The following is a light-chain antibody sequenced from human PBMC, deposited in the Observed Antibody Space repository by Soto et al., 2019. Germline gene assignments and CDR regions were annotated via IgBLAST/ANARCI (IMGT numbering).Light chain of an antibody. CDR1: QTVRNNY. V-gene: IGKV3-20*01. J-gene: IGKJ4*01. CDR3: QQYGSSPLT. Sequence: VSRHSSRTLRSPPWHGATPYCTASQTVRNNYLAWYQQKPGQAPRLLIYGASSRATGIPDRFSGSGSGTDFTLTISRLEPEDFAVYYCQQYGSSPLTFGGGTKVDIK. CDR2: GAS.